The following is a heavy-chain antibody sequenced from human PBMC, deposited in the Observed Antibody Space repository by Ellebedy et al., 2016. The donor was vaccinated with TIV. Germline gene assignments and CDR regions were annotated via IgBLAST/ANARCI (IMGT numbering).Heavy chain of an antibody. Sequence: GGSLRLSCAASGFTFSSYSMNWVRQAPGKGLEWVSYISSRSSTIYYADSVTGRFTVSRDKAKNSLFLQMDSLRAEDTAVYYCARVKVAARSTRHDAFDLWGQGALVTVSS. D-gene: IGHD6-13*01. V-gene: IGHV3-48*01. CDR3: ARVKVAARSTRHDAFDL. J-gene: IGHJ3*01. CDR2: ISSRSSTI. CDR1: GFTFSSYS.